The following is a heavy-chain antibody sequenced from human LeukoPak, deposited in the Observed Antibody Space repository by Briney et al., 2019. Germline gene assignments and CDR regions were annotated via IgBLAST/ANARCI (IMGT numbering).Heavy chain of an antibody. CDR2: ISSSSSYI. V-gene: IGHV3-21*01. J-gene: IGHJ4*02. Sequence: KAWGSLRLSCAASGFTFSSYSMNWVRQAPGKGLEWVSSISSSSSYIYYGDSVKGRFTISRDNAKNSLYLQMNSLRAEDTAVYCCARGRTSSTSCYISWGQGTLVTVSS. D-gene: IGHD2-2*02. CDR1: GFTFSSYS. CDR3: ARGRTSSTSCYIS.